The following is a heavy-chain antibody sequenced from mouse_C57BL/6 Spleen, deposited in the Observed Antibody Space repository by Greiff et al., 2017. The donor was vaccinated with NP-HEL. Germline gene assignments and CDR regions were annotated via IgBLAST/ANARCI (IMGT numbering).Heavy chain of an antibody. Sequence: EVQLVESGGGLVKPGGSLKLSCAASGFTFSSYTMSWVRQTPEKRLEWVATISGGGGNTYYPDSVKGRFTISRDNAKNTLYLQMSSLRSEDTALYYCARRGYGSSYKAWFAYWGQGTLVTVSA. D-gene: IGHD1-1*01. CDR1: GFTFSSYT. CDR3: ARRGYGSSYKAWFAY. CDR2: ISGGGGNT. J-gene: IGHJ3*01. V-gene: IGHV5-9*01.